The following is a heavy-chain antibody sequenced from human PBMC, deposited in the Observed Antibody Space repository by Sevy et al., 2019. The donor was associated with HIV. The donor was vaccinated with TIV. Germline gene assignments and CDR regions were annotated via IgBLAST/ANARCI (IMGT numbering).Heavy chain of an antibody. D-gene: IGHD3-16*02. Sequence: GGSLRLSCAASGFTFSNYYMSWIRQAPGKGLEWVSYSSSSGSTVSYRDSVRGRFTISRDNAKNTVSLQMNSVRAEDTAVYYCARSYGSFGFDNWGQGTLVTVSS. J-gene: IGHJ4*02. V-gene: IGHV3-11*01. CDR3: ARSYGSFGFDN. CDR2: SSSSGSTV. CDR1: GFTFSNYY.